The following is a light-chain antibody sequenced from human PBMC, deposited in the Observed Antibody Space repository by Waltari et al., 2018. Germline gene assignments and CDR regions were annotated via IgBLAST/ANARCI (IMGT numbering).Light chain of an antibody. CDR1: NIGSKS. V-gene: IGLV3-21*02. Sequence: SYVLTQSPSVSVAPGQTAKIPCWGKNIGSKSVNWYQHKSGQDPVLVAYDDSGRPSGIPQRFSGSNSENTATLTISRVEAGDEADYYCQVWESSRGVFGGGTNRTVL. J-gene: IGLJ3*02. CDR3: QVWESSRGV. CDR2: DDS.